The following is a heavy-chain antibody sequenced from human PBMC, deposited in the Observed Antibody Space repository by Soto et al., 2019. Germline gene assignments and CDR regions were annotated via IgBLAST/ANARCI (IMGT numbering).Heavy chain of an antibody. D-gene: IGHD6-6*01. V-gene: IGHV4-61*01. CDR3: TRDLAQLLPPVYFDY. J-gene: IGHJ4*02. Sequence: PSETLSLTCTVSGASVNSGRYSWTWIRQPPGKGLEWIGYIHFSGSTKYNPSLKGRLTISIDMSRNQFSLKETSVTAADTAVYYCTRDLAQLLPPVYFDYWVQGSLVTVSS. CDR1: GASVNSGRYS. CDR2: IHFSGST.